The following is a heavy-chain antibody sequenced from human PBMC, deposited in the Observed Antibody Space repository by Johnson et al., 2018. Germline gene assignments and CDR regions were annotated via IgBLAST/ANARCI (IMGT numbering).Heavy chain of an antibody. CDR1: GFTFTNAW. D-gene: IGHD3-16*01. CDR2: IKRKTDVGTT. V-gene: IGHV3-15*07. Sequence: VQLVECGGGLVKAGGTLRLCCAASGFTFTNAWMNWVRQPPGQGLEWVGRIKRKTDVGTTDYAAPVKGRFTTSRDDSKYTLYLQMNSLKTEDTAVYYCTTDSMLTFGGAIFWGQGTLVTVSS. CDR3: TTDSMLTFGGAIF. J-gene: IGHJ4*02.